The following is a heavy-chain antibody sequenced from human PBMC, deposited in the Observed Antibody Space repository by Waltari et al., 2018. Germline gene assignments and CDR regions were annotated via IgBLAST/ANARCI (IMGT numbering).Heavy chain of an antibody. CDR2: VLSAGKT. CDR1: GESVTSPNW. CDR3: ARYRGRGLYLDA. J-gene: IGHJ5*02. V-gene: IGHV4-4*02. D-gene: IGHD2-15*01. Sequence: QLPLQESGPGLVKTSGTLSLSCAASGESVTSPNWWSGVRQSPQRGLEWIGQVLSAGKTNYSPSFASRGTMSLDASNNQLTLKLTSATAAETAVYYCARYRGRGLYLDAWGPGTLVTVSP.